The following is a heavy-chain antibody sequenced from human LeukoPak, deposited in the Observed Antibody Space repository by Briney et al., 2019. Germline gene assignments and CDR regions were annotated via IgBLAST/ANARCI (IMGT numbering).Heavy chain of an antibody. J-gene: IGHJ3*02. Sequence: GGSLRLSCAASGFTFSNFGMNWVRQAPGEGLEWVSYISSSSSTIYYAESVKGRFTISRDNAKNSLYLQMNSLRAEDTAVYFCARDPGGRVVVPASTAFDIWGQGTMVTVSS. CDR1: GFTFSNFG. D-gene: IGHD2-2*01. V-gene: IGHV3-48*01. CDR3: ARDPGGRVVVPASTAFDI. CDR2: ISSSSSTI.